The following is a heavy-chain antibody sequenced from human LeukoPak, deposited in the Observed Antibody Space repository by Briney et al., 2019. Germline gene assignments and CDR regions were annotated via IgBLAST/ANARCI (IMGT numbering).Heavy chain of an antibody. D-gene: IGHD3-10*01. V-gene: IGHV1-46*01. CDR3: ARAEVRGVRWFDP. Sequence: ASEKVSCTASGYTFTSYSMNWLRQDPGQRPDSIAIFSPSDSSTNYAEKFQGRVTLTRDTSTSAAYMDLSSLRSEDTAVYYCARAEVRGVRWFDPWGQGTLVTVSS. J-gene: IGHJ5*02. CDR2: FSPSDSST. CDR1: GYTFTSYS.